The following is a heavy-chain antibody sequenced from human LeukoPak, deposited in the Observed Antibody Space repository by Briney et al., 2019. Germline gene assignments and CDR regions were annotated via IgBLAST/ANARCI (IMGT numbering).Heavy chain of an antibody. J-gene: IGHJ3*02. D-gene: IGHD5-12*01. CDR3: ARDQGYSGYYRPRDAFDI. CDR1: GYTFTAYY. Sequence: ASVKVSCKASGYTFTAYYMHWVRQAPGQGLEWMGWIYPNSGGTNYARKFRGRVTMTRDTSISTASMELSRLRSDDTAVYYCARDQGYSGYYRPRDAFDIWGQGTMVIVSS. CDR2: IYPNSGGT. V-gene: IGHV1-2*02.